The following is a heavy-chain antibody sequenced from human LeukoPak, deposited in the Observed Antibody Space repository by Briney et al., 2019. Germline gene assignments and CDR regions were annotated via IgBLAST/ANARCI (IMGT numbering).Heavy chain of an antibody. CDR3: ARVGRGDHTWGSYYCDH. J-gene: IGHJ4*02. D-gene: IGHD3-16*01. CDR2: ISSSGST. Sequence: SETLSLTCTVSGDSFSSYHWSWLRQPPGKALEWIGYISSSGSTSYNPSLNSRLTISVDTSTNQFSLTLSSVTAADTAVSYCARVGRGDHTWGSYYCDHWGQGTLVSVSS. V-gene: IGHV4-59*13. CDR1: GDSFSSYH.